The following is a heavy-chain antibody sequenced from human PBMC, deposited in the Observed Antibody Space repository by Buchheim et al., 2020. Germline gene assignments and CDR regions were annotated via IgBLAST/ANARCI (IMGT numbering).Heavy chain of an antibody. CDR1: GFTFSNAW. Sequence: EVQLVESGGGLVKPGGSLRLSCAASGFTFSNAWMSWVRQAPGKGLEWVGRIKSKTDGGTTDYAAPVKGRFTISRDDSKNTLYLQMNSLKTEDTAVYYCTTGCSSTSCYVGGRYYYGMDVWGQGTT. D-gene: IGHD2-2*01. CDR2: IKSKTDGGTT. J-gene: IGHJ6*02. CDR3: TTGCSSTSCYVGGRYYYGMDV. V-gene: IGHV3-15*01.